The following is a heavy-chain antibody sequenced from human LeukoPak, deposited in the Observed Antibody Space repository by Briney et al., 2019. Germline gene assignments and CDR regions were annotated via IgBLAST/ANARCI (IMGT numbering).Heavy chain of an antibody. J-gene: IGHJ6*03. CDR2: IKQDGSEK. CDR1: GFTFSSYW. D-gene: IGHD1-26*01. V-gene: IGHV3-7*01. Sequence: GGSLRLSCAASGFTFSSYWMSWVRQAPGKGLEWVANIKQDGSEKYYVDSVKGRFTISRDNAKNSLYLQMNSLRAEDTAVYYCAREEWELLRYYYYYMDVWGKGTTVTVSS. CDR3: AREEWELLRYYYYYMDV.